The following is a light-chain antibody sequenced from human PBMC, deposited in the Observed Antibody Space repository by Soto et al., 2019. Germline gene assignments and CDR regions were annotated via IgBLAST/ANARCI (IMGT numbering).Light chain of an antibody. CDR1: QSVNSR. Sequence: EIVLTQSASTLSLSPGERATLSSGASQSVNSRLAWYQHKPGQAPRLRISGASSRATGIPDRFSGSGSATDFTLTISSLEPKDFAVYYCQQRSNWPGTFGQGTKVDIK. J-gene: IGKJ1*01. CDR3: QQRSNWPGT. V-gene: IGKV3-11*01. CDR2: GAS.